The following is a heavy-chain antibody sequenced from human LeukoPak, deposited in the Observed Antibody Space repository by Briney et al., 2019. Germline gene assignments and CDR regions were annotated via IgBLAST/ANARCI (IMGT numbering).Heavy chain of an antibody. Sequence: GGSLRLSCSASGFTFSGNSMNWVRQAPGKGLEWVSYISSSGSAILYADNVRGRFTVSRDNAKNSLYLQMNGLRDEDTAVYYCARGNSHAFDIWGQGTMVTVSS. CDR2: ISSSGSAI. V-gene: IGHV3-48*02. CDR1: GFTFSGNS. CDR3: ARGNSHAFDI. D-gene: IGHD3-10*01. J-gene: IGHJ3*02.